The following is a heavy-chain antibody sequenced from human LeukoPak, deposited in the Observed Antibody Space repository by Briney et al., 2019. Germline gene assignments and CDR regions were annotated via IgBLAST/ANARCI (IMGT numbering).Heavy chain of an antibody. V-gene: IGHV3-7*01. CDR3: ARIGLWAYGRFYFDF. CDR1: GFTFSSNW. CDR2: IKQDGSEK. D-gene: IGHD4-17*01. J-gene: IGHJ4*02. Sequence: GGSLRLSCAASGFTFSSNWMSWFRQAPGKGLEWVANIKQDGSEKYYVDSVKGRFTISRDNAKNSLYLQMSSLRAEDTAINYCARIGLWAYGRFYFDFWGQGTLVTVSS.